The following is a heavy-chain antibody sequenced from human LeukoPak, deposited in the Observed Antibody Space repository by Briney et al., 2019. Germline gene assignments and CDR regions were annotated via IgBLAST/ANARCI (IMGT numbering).Heavy chain of an antibody. CDR2: ISYDGSNK. CDR3: AKDGEVFASWDY. CDR1: GFTFSNYG. J-gene: IGHJ4*02. Sequence: PGGSLRLSCAASGFTFSNYGMHWVRQAPGKGLEWVALISYDGSNKYYADSVKGRFTISRDNSKNTLYVQLNSLRAEDTAVYYCAKDGEVFASWDYWGQGTLVTASS. D-gene: IGHD3-3*01. V-gene: IGHV3-30*18.